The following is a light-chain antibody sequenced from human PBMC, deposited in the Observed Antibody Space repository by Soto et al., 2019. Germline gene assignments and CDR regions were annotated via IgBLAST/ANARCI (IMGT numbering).Light chain of an antibody. CDR3: MQALQTPLT. J-gene: IGKJ4*01. V-gene: IGKV2-28*01. CDR1: QSLLHSNGHNY. Sequence: DIVMTQSPLSLPVTPGEPASMSCRSSQSLLHSNGHNYLAWYLQKPGQSPQLLIYLGSNRASGVPERFSGSGSGTDFTLKIGGVEVGDVGFYYCMQALQTPLTFGGGPRWRSN. CDR2: LGS.